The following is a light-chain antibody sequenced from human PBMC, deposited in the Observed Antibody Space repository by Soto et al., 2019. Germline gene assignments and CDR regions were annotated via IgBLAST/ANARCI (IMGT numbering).Light chain of an antibody. Sequence: DIVMTQTPLSPSVTPGQPASISCKSSQSLLHSDGKTYLYWYLQKPGQPPQLLIYEVSNRFSGIPDRFSGSGSGTHFTLTISRLEPEDFAVYYCQQYGSSITFGQGTRLEIK. J-gene: IGKJ5*01. CDR1: QSLLHSDGKTY. CDR2: EVS. CDR3: QQYGSSIT. V-gene: IGKV2D-29*01.